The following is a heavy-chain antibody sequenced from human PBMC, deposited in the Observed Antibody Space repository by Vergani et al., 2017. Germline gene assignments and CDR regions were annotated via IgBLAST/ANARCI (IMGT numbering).Heavy chain of an antibody. V-gene: IGHV4-38-2*01. CDR2: IYHSGST. D-gene: IGHD5-12*01. J-gene: IGHJ4*02. CDR3: TRQPQEGASGPPSVPT. Sequence: QVQLQESGPGLVEPSETLSLTCAVSGYSIRNGYYWGWIRPPPGKGLEWIGSIYHSGSTHYNPSLKSLVTISVDTSKNDFSLKVTSVTAADTAVYYCTRQPQEGASGPPSVPTWGQGISVIVSS. CDR1: GYSIRNGYY.